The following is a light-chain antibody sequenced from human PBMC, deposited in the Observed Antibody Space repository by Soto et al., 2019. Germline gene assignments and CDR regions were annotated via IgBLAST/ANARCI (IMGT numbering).Light chain of an antibody. CDR3: SSYTSISSLGV. J-gene: IGLJ1*01. CDR2: EVS. CDR1: SSDVGGYNY. V-gene: IGLV2-14*01. Sequence: QSVLTQPPSASGSPGQSVTISCTGTSSDVGGYNYVSWYRQHPGKAPNLIIFEVSNRPSGVSDRFSGSKSGNTASLTISGLQAEDEADYYCSSYTSISSLGVFGTGTKVTVL.